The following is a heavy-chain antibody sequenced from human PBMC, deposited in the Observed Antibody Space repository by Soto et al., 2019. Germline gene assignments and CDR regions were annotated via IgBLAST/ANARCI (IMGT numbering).Heavy chain of an antibody. Sequence: SETLSLTCTVSGGSISSSSYYWGWIRQPPGKGLEWIGSIYYSGSTYYNPSLKSRVTISVDTSKNQFSLKLSSVTAADTAVYYCARTPTIFGVVRGPHHFDYWGQGTLVTVSS. J-gene: IGHJ4*02. D-gene: IGHD3-3*01. V-gene: IGHV4-39*01. CDR1: GGSISSSSYY. CDR2: IYYSGST. CDR3: ARTPTIFGVVRGPHHFDY.